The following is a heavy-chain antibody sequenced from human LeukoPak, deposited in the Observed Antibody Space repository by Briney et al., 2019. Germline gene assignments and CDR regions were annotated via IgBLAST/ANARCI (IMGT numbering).Heavy chain of an antibody. D-gene: IGHD3-22*01. CDR3: ASVYDSSGYYPF. CDR2: INHSGST. CDR1: GGSFSGYY. Sequence: SETLSLTCAIYGGSFSGYYWSWIRQPPGKGLEWIGEINHSGSTNYNPSLKSRVTISVDTSKNQFPLKLSSVTAADTAVYYCASVYDSSGYYPFWGQGTLVTVSS. J-gene: IGHJ4*02. V-gene: IGHV4-34*01.